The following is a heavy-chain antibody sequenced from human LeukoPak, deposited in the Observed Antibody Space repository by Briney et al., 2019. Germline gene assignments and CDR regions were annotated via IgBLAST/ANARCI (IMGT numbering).Heavy chain of an antibody. J-gene: IGHJ4*02. CDR2: ISYDGSNK. CDR3: ARDAHY. Sequence: GGSLRLSCAASGFTFSSYAMHWVRQAPGKGLEWVAVISYDGSNKYYADSVKGRFTISRDNSKNTLYLQMNSLRAEDTAVYYCARDAHYWGQGTLVTVSS. V-gene: IGHV3-30*04. CDR1: GFTFSSYA.